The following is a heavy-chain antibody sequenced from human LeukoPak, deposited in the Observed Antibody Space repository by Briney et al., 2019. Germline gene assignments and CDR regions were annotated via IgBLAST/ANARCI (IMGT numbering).Heavy chain of an antibody. CDR3: ARGPPACSTNCYGYLDY. Sequence: GGSLRLSCAASGFTVSGNYMSWVRQAPGKGLEWISLIYSGGDTYYPDSVRGRFTISRDNSKNTLYLQMNSLRVEDTAVYYCARGPPACSTNCYGYLDYWGQGTLVTVSS. CDR2: IYSGGDT. J-gene: IGHJ4*02. CDR1: GFTVSGNY. V-gene: IGHV3-53*01. D-gene: IGHD2-2*01.